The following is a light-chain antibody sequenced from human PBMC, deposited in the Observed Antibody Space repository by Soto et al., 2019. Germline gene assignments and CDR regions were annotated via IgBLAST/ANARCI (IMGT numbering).Light chain of an antibody. CDR1: SSDVGGYNY. V-gene: IGLV2-11*01. CDR3: CSYAGSYGV. CDR2: DVS. Sequence: QSVLTQPRSVSGYPGQSVTISCTGTSSDVGGYNYVSWYQQHPGKAPKLMIYDVSKRPSGVPDRFSGSKSGNTASLTISGLQAEDEADYYCCSYAGSYGVFGTGTKLTVL. J-gene: IGLJ1*01.